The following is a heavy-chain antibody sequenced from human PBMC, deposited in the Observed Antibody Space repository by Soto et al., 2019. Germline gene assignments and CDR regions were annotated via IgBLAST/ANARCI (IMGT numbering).Heavy chain of an antibody. CDR1: GGSISSGGYS. CDR3: ARVHDY. J-gene: IGHJ4*02. CDR2: IYHRGSI. V-gene: IGHV4-30-2*01. Sequence: QLQLQESGSGLVEPSQTLSLTCAVSGGSISSGGYSWSWIRQPPGKGLEWIGYIYHRGSIDYNPSPKSRVTISVERSKNQFSLKLSSVTAADRAVYYCARVHDYWGQGTPVTVSS.